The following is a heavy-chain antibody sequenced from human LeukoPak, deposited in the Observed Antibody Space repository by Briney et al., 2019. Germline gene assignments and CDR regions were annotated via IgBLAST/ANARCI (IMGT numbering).Heavy chain of an antibody. CDR3: AREYYGSGSYEFDY. Sequence: GGSLRLSCAASGFTFDDYGMSWVREAPGKGLEWVSGINWNGGSTGYADSVKGRFTISRDNAKNSLYLQMNSLRAEDTALYYCAREYYGSGSYEFDYWGQGTLVTVSS. J-gene: IGHJ4*02. CDR1: GFTFDDYG. D-gene: IGHD3-10*01. V-gene: IGHV3-20*04. CDR2: INWNGGST.